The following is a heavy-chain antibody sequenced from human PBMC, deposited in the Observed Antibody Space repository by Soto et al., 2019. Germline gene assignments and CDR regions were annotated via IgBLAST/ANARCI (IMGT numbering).Heavy chain of an antibody. D-gene: IGHD6-6*01. V-gene: IGHV3-23*01. CDR1: GFTFSSYA. CDR3: ANTIAARPHYYYGMDV. J-gene: IGHJ6*02. Sequence: PGGSLRLSCAASGFTFSSYAMSWVRQAPGKGLEWVSAISGSGGSTYYADSVKGRFTISRDNSKNTLYLQMNSLRAEDTAVYYYANTIAARPHYYYGMDVWGQGTTVTVSS. CDR2: ISGSGGST.